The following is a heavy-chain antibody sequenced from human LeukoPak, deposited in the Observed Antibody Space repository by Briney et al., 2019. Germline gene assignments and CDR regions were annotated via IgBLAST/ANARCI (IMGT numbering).Heavy chain of an antibody. CDR3: ARDLGNYYYGMDV. V-gene: IGHV1-2*06. CDR2: INPNSGGT. D-gene: IGHD3-16*01. Sequence: ASVKVSCKASGYTFTGYYMHWVRQAPGQGLEWMGRINPNSGGTNYAQKFQGRVTMTRDTSISTAYMELGRLRSDDTAVYYCARDLGNYYYGMDVWGQGTTVTVSS. J-gene: IGHJ6*02. CDR1: GYTFTGYY.